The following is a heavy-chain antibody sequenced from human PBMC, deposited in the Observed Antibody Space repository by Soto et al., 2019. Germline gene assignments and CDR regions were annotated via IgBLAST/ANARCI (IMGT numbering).Heavy chain of an antibody. J-gene: IGHJ1*01. CDR3: GKGSPGIAGRVTESFHQ. Sequence: GGSLRLSCAASGFTFSSYAMSWVRQAPGKGLEWVSGISGSGDSTYYADSVKGRFTISRDKSKNTLYLPMNSLRAGETPVYFGGKGSPGIAGRVTESFHQWG. V-gene: IGHV3-23*01. CDR2: ISGSGDST. CDR1: GFTFSSYA. D-gene: IGHD6-13*01.